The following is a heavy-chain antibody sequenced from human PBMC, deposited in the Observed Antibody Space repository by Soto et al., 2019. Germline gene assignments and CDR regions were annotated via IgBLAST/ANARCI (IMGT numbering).Heavy chain of an antibody. J-gene: IGHJ4*02. CDR1: GVSFSGYY. V-gene: IGHV4-34*01. CDR2: INHSGST. D-gene: IGHD5-18*01. CDR3: ARGRDTAMATSGVYFDY. Sequence: QVQLQQWGAGLLKPSETLSLTCAVYGVSFSGYYWSWIRQPPGKGLEWIGEINHSGSTNYNPSLKSRVTISVATSKNQVSLKPSAETGADTAVYYCARGRDTAMATSGVYFDYWGQGTLVTVSS.